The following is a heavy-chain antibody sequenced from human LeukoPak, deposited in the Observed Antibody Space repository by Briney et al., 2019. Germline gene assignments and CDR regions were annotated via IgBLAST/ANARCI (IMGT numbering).Heavy chain of an antibody. V-gene: IGHV1-2*06. CDR3: ARGQTGYYYDSSGYYWD. J-gene: IGHJ4*02. D-gene: IGHD3-22*01. CDR2: INPNSGGT. Sequence: ASVKVSCKASGYTFTGYYMHWVRQAPGQGLEWMGRINPNSGGTNYAQKVQGRVTMTRDTSISTAYMELSRLRSDDTAVYYCARGQTGYYYDSSGYYWDWGQGTLVTVSS. CDR1: GYTFTGYY.